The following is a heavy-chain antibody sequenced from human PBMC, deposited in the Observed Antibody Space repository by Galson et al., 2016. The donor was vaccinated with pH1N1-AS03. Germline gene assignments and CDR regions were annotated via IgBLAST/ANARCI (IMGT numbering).Heavy chain of an antibody. V-gene: IGHV4-30-2*04. D-gene: IGHD3-22*01. CDR3: ARDGQLWPHYYPLDV. J-gene: IGHJ6*02. Sequence: NPSLATRVTMSVDRSKSQFSLNLTSVTAADTAVYYCARDGQLWPHYYPLDVWGQGTTVTVSS.